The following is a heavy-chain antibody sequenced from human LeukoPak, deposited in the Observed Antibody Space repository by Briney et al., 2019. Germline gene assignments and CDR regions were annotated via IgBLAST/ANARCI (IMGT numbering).Heavy chain of an antibody. J-gene: IGHJ6*02. Sequence: PGGSLRLSCAASGFTFSSYWMSWVRQAPGKGLEWVANIKQDGSEKYYVDSVKGRFTISRDSAKNSLYLQMNSLRAEDTAVYYCARDGPVTPSYYYYYGLDVWGQGTTVTVSS. V-gene: IGHV3-7*01. CDR3: ARDGPVTPSYYYYYGLDV. CDR1: GFTFSSYW. D-gene: IGHD4-17*01. CDR2: IKQDGSEK.